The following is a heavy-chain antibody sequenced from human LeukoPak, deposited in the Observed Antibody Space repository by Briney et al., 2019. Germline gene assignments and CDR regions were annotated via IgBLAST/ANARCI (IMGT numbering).Heavy chain of an antibody. J-gene: IGHJ5*02. CDR1: GFTFSSYG. D-gene: IGHD3-10*01. CDR2: IRYDGSNK. CDR3: AKDLMRDRWFGES. Sequence: GGSLRLSCTASGFTFSSYGMHWVRQAPGKGLEWVAFIRYDGSNKYYADSVKGRFTISRDNSKNTLYLQMNSLRAEDTAVYYCAKDLMRDRWFGESWGQGTLVTVSS. V-gene: IGHV3-30*02.